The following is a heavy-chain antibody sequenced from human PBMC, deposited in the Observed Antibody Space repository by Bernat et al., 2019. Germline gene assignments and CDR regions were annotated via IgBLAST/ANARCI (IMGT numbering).Heavy chain of an antibody. CDR1: GGSISSGSYY. J-gene: IGHJ6*02. D-gene: IGHD3-10*01. CDR3: ASGVSYYYGSGSYYYYGMDV. Sequence: QVQLQESGPGLVKPSQTLSLTCTVSGGSISSGSYYWSWIRQPAGKGLEWIGRIYTSGSTNYNRSLKSRVTISVDTSKNQFSLKLSSVTAADTAVYYCASGVSYYYGSGSYYYYGMDVWGQGTTVTVSS. V-gene: IGHV4-61*02. CDR2: IYTSGST.